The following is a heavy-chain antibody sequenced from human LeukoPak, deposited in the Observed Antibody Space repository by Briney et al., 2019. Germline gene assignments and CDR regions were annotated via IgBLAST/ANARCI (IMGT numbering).Heavy chain of an antibody. CDR1: GFTFGIYK. Sequence: GGPLRFSCAASGFTFGIYKLTWVRQAPGKGLEWVSSISSSSSYIYYADSVKGRFTISRDNAKNSLYLQMNSLRAEDTAVYYCARLTTTVTTPFDYWGQGTLVTVSS. CDR2: ISSSSSYI. V-gene: IGHV3-21*01. CDR3: ARLTTTVTTPFDY. J-gene: IGHJ4*02. D-gene: IGHD4-17*01.